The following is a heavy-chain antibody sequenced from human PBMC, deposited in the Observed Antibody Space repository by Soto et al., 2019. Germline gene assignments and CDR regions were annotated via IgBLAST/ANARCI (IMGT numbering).Heavy chain of an antibody. Sequence: GGSLRLSCAASGFTFSGSAMHWVRQASGKGLEWVGRIRSKANSYATAYAASVKGRFTISRDDSKNTAYLQMNSLKTEDTAVYYCTRLTGDRGYYYYGMDVWGQGTTVTVSS. J-gene: IGHJ6*02. CDR1: GFTFSGSA. CDR3: TRLTGDRGYYYYGMDV. D-gene: IGHD3-16*01. V-gene: IGHV3-73*01. CDR2: IRSKANSYAT.